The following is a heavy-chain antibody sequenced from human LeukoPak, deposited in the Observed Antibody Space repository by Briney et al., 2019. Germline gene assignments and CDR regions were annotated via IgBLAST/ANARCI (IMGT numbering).Heavy chain of an antibody. CDR2: ISYDGSNK. Sequence: GGSLRLSCAASGFIFSDYGMHWVRQAPGKGLEWVAVISYDGSNKYYADSVKGRFTISRDNSKNTLYLQMNSLRAEDTAVYYCAKDRRRYYYDSSGPADYFDYWGQGTLVTVSS. CDR1: GFIFSDYG. CDR3: AKDRRRYYYDSSGPADYFDY. V-gene: IGHV3-30*18. D-gene: IGHD3-22*01. J-gene: IGHJ4*02.